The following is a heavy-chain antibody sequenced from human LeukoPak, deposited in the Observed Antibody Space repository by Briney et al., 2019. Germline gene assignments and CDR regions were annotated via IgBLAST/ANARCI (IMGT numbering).Heavy chain of an antibody. CDR3: AGEYCSGGTCRQGFDY. D-gene: IGHD2-15*01. V-gene: IGHV1-2*02. J-gene: IGHJ4*02. CDR1: GYTFTAYY. Sequence: NPGGSLKLSCKASGYTFTAYYMHWVRQAPGQGPEYMGWINPDSGDTKPAQNFQGRVTLTRDTSISTAYKELSSLRSDDSAIYYCAGEYCSGGTCRQGFDYWGQGTLVTVSS. CDR2: INPDSGDT.